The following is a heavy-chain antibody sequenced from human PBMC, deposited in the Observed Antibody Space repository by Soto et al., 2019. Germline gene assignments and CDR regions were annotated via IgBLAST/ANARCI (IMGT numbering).Heavy chain of an antibody. Sequence: SETLSLTCTVSGGSISSYYWSWIRQPPGKGLEWIGYIYYSGSTNYNPSLKSRVTISVDTSKNQFSLKLTSVTAADTAVYYCARVLVFYGGFDPWGQGTLVTVSS. CDR3: ARVLVFYGGFDP. V-gene: IGHV4-59*01. J-gene: IGHJ5*02. CDR2: IYYSGST. D-gene: IGHD2-21*02. CDR1: GGSISSYY.